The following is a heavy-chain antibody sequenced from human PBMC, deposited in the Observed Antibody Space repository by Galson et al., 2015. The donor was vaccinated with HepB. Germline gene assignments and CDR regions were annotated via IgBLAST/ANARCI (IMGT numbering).Heavy chain of an antibody. CDR3: ARAVYFDY. J-gene: IGHJ4*02. CDR2: IYSGGST. V-gene: IGHV3-53*01. CDR1: GFTVSSNY. Sequence: SLRLSCAASGFTVSSNYMSWVRQAPGKGLEWVSVIYSGGSTYYADSVKGRFTISRDNAKNSLYLQMNSLRAEDTAVYYCARAVYFDYWGQGTLVTVSS.